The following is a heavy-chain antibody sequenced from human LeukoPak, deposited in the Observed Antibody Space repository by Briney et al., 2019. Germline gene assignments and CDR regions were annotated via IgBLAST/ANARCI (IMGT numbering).Heavy chain of an antibody. CDR1: GFTFSSYS. D-gene: IGHD1-1*01. V-gene: IGHV3-21*04. Sequence: GGSLRLSCAASGFTFSSYSMNWVRQAPGKGLEWVSSMSSSSSYIYYADSVKGRFTMSRDNAKNSLYLQMTSLRAEDTAVYYCAKGGRRERGDYWGQGTLVTVSS. J-gene: IGHJ4*02. CDR3: AKGGRRERGDY. CDR2: MSSSSSYI.